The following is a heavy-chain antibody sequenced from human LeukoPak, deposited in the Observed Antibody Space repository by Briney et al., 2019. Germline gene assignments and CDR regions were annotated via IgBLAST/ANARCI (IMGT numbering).Heavy chain of an antibody. CDR1: GYTFTSYD. CDR2: ISAYNGNT. Sequence: ASVKVSCKASGYTFTSYDINWVRQAPGQGLEWMGWISAYNGNTNYAQKLQGRVTMTTDTSTSTAYMELRSLRSDDTAVYYCARTTLTNARACYFDYWGQGTLVTVSS. CDR3: ARTTLTNARACYFDY. J-gene: IGHJ4*02. V-gene: IGHV1-18*01. D-gene: IGHD4-11*01.